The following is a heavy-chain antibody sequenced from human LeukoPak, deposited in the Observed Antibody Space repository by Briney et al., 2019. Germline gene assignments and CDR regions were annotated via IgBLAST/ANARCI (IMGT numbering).Heavy chain of an antibody. CDR1: GFAFDDYA. CDR2: ISWGGGTH. J-gene: IGHJ6*02. V-gene: IGHV3-43D*03. CDR3: AKDLKSFGQYYFYGMDV. D-gene: IGHD2/OR15-2a*01. Sequence: GSLRLSCAVSGFAFDDYAMHWVRQAPGQGLEWVSLISWGGGTHYYADSVRGRFTISRDNTKNALYLQMNSLRVEDTALYYCAKDLKSFGQYYFYGMDVWGQGATVTVSS.